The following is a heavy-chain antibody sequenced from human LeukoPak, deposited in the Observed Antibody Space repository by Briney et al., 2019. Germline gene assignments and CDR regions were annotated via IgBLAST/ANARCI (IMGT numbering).Heavy chain of an antibody. CDR2: INWNGGST. J-gene: IGHJ3*02. CDR3: VRAIRGSDWAWDAFDI. CDR1: GFTFSSNA. D-gene: IGHD1-26*01. Sequence: PGGSLRLSCAASGFTFSSNAMSWGRHAPGKGLEWVSGINWNGGSTGYADSVKGRFTISRDNAKNSMYLQMDSLRAEDTAVYYCVRAIRGSDWAWDAFDIWGQGTMVTVSS. V-gene: IGHV3-20*04.